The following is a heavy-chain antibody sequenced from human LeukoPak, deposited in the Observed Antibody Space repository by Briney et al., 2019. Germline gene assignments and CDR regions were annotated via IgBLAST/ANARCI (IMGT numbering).Heavy chain of an antibody. CDR2: MNPNSGNT. Sequence: ASVKVSCKASGYTFTRYDINWVRQATGRGLEWMGWMNPNSGNTGYAQKFQGRVTITRNTSISTAYMELSSLRSEDTAVYYCARGGVRTVTTSSGIIDMDVWGKGTTVIVSS. CDR1: GYTFTRYD. D-gene: IGHD4-17*01. V-gene: IGHV1-8*03. CDR3: ARGGVRTVTTSSGIIDMDV. J-gene: IGHJ6*03.